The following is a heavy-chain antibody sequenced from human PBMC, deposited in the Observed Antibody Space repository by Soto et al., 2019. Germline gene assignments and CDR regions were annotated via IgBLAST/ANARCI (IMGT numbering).Heavy chain of an antibody. Sequence: PGGSLRLSCAASGFTFSSYWMHWVRQAPEKGLMWVSHINSDGSSTTYADSVKGRFTISRDNSKNTLYLQMNSLRAEDTAVYYCASPRLSSDGTTPIDYWGQGTLVTVSS. D-gene: IGHD1-1*01. V-gene: IGHV3-74*01. CDR1: GFTFSSYW. CDR2: INSDGSST. J-gene: IGHJ4*02. CDR3: ASPRLSSDGTTPIDY.